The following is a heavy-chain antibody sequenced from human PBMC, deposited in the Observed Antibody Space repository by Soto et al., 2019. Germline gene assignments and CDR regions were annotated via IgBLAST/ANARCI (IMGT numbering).Heavy chain of an antibody. V-gene: IGHV4-4*02. CDR1: GGSISSSNW. D-gene: IGHD1-26*01. CDR3: ARAVGATATVTSFDI. CDR2: IYHSGST. Sequence: SETLSLTCAVSGGSISSSNWWSWVRQPPGKGLEWIGEIYHSGSTNYNPSLKSRVTISVDKSKNQFSLKLSSVTAADTAVYYCARAVGATATVTSFDIWGQGTMVTVSS. J-gene: IGHJ3*02.